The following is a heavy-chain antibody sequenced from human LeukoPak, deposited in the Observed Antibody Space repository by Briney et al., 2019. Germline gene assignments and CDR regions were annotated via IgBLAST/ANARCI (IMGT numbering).Heavy chain of an antibody. V-gene: IGHV4-38-2*02. CDR1: GYSITSGHY. CDR3: ARVAVADYYFDY. Sequence: SETLSLTCTVSGYSITSGHYWGWIRQPPGKGLEWIGYIYYSGSTNYNPSLKSRVTISVDTSKNQFSLKLSSVTAADTAVYYCARVAVADYYFDYWGQGTLVTVSS. CDR2: IYYSGST. J-gene: IGHJ4*02. D-gene: IGHD6-19*01.